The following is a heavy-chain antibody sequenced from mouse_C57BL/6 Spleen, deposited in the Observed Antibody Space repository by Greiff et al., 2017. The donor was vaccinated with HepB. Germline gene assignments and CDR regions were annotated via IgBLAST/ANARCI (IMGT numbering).Heavy chain of an antibody. D-gene: IGHD1-1*01. V-gene: IGHV1-81*01. J-gene: IGHJ2*01. CDR3: AREITTVVATKYFDY. CDR1: GYTFTSYG. Sequence: VQLQQSGAELARPGASVKLSCKASGYTFTSYGISWVKQRTGQGLEWIGEIYPRSGNNYYNEKFKGKATLTADKSSSTAYMELRSLTSEDSAVYFCAREITTVVATKYFDYWGQGTTLTVSS. CDR2: IYPRSGNN.